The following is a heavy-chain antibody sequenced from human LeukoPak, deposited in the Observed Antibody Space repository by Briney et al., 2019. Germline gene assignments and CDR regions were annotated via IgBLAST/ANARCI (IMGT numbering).Heavy chain of an antibody. V-gene: IGHV3-33*01. Sequence: PGGSLRLSCAASGFTFSSYGMHWVRQAPGKGLEWVAVIWYDGSNKYYADSVKGRFTISRDNSKNTLYLQMNSLRAEDTAVYYCAGDHYYDFWSGSNWFDPWGQGTLVTVSS. CDR2: IWYDGSNK. J-gene: IGHJ5*02. CDR3: AGDHYYDFWSGSNWFDP. D-gene: IGHD3-3*01. CDR1: GFTFSSYG.